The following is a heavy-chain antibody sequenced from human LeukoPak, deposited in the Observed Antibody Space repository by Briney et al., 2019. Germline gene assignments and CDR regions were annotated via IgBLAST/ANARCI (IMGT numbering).Heavy chain of an antibody. J-gene: IGHJ4*02. CDR2: ISGSGTST. CDR1: GFTFSIYA. D-gene: IGHD2-8*01. V-gene: IGHV3-23*01. CDR3: ARAGHCSNGICYTADFDY. Sequence: GGSLRLSCAASGFTFSIYAMSWVRQAPGKGLEWVSGISGSGTSTYYADSVTGRFTISRDISKNTLYLQMNSLRAEDTAVYYCARAGHCSNGICYTADFDYWGQGTLVTVSS.